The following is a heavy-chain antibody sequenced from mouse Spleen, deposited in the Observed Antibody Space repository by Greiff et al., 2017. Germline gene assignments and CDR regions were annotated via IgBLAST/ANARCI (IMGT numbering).Heavy chain of an antibody. J-gene: IGHJ4*01. CDR2: ISSGSSTI. Sequence: EVQVVESGGGLVKPGGSLKLSCAASGFTFSDYGMHWVRQAPEKGLEWVAYISSGSSTIYYADTVKGRFTISRDNAKNTLFLQMTSLRSEDTAMYYCATTTGAYAMDYWGQGTSVTVSS. D-gene: IGHD4-1*02. CDR1: GFTFSDYG. CDR3: ATTTGAYAMDY. V-gene: IGHV5-17*01.